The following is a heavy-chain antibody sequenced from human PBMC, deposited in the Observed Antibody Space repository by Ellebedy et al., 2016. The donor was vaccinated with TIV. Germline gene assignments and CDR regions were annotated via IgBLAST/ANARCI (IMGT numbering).Heavy chain of an antibody. V-gene: IGHV1-2*02. CDR1: GNTFTAYY. CDR3: ATLGIKSY. CDR2: INPNSGAT. J-gene: IGHJ4*02. Sequence: AASVKVSCKASGNTFTAYYIHWVRQAAGQGLEWMGWINPNSGATRYLQKFQGRVTMTRDASTSTAYMELTTLTSDDSAVYYFATLGIKSYWGQGTLVTVSS. D-gene: IGHD3-22*01.